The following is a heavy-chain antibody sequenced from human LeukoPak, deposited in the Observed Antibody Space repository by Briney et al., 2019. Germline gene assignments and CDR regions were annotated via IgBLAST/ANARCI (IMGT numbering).Heavy chain of an antibody. CDR1: GGSISSYH. CDR2: IYYSGST. D-gene: IGHD3-3*01. Sequence: SETLSLTCTVSGGSISSYHWSWIRQPPGKGLEWIGYIYYSGSTNYNPSLKSRVTISVDTSKNQFSLKLSSVTAADTAVYYCAREITIFGVARYYYYMDVWGKGTTVTVSS. V-gene: IGHV4-59*12. J-gene: IGHJ6*03. CDR3: AREITIFGVARYYYYMDV.